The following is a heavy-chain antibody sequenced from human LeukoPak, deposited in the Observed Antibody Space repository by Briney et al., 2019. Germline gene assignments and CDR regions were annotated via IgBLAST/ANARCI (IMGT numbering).Heavy chain of an antibody. CDR2: FSNSGGST. CDR1: GFTFSSYA. J-gene: IGHJ4*02. Sequence: QTGGSLRLSCAASGFTFSSYAMSWVRPAPGKGLEWGSAFSNSGGSTYYADSVKGRFTISRDNSKNTLYLQMSSLRADDTAVYYCAKVYRGGYGTYYFDYWGQGALVSVPS. D-gene: IGHD5-12*01. V-gene: IGHV3-23*01. CDR3: AKVYRGGYGTYYFDY.